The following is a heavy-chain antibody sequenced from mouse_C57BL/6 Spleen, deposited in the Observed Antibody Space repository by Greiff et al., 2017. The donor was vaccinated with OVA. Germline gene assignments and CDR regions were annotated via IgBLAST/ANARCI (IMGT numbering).Heavy chain of an antibody. CDR2: IDPSDSET. Sequence: VQLQQPGAELVRPGSSVKLSCKASGYTFTSYWMHWVKQRPIQGLEWIDNIDPSDSETHYNQKFKDKATLTVDKSSSTAYMQLSSLTSEDSAVYYCARGYYYGSSSWFAYWGQGTLVTVSA. CDR3: ARGYYYGSSSWFAY. D-gene: IGHD1-1*01. V-gene: IGHV1-52*01. CDR1: GYTFTSYW. J-gene: IGHJ3*01.